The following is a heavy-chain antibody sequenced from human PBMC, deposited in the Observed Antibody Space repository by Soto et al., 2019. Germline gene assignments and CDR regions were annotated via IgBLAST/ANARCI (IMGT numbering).Heavy chain of an antibody. Sequence: SETLSLTCTVSGGSISSYYWSWIRQPPGQGLEWIGYIYYSGSTNYNPSLKSRVTISVDTSKNQFSLKLSSVTAADTAVYYCARSYYDFWSGYYSWFDPWGQGTLVTVSS. CDR2: IYYSGST. D-gene: IGHD3-3*01. V-gene: IGHV4-59*01. CDR1: GGSISSYY. J-gene: IGHJ5*02. CDR3: ARSYYDFWSGYYSWFDP.